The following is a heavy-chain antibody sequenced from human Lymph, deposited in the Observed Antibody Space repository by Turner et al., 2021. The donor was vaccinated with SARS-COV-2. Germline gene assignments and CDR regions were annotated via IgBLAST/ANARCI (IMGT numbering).Heavy chain of an antibody. V-gene: IGHV3-21*01. CDR3: ARDIPTTADYFDY. CDR1: VFTFSTYS. CDR2: ISSSSSYI. J-gene: IGHJ4*02. D-gene: IGHD4-17*01. Sequence: EVQLLESGGGLVKPGGSLRLSCAASVFTFSTYSMNWVRQAPGKGLEWISSISSSSSYIYYADSVKGRFTISRDDAKNSLYLQMNSLRAEDTAVYYCARDIPTTADYFDYWGQGTLVTVSS.